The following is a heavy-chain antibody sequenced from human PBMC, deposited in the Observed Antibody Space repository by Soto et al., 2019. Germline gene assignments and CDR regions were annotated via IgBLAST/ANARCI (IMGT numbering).Heavy chain of an antibody. V-gene: IGHV3-74*01. D-gene: IGHD3-10*01. J-gene: IGHJ5*01. CDR3: TKDTFGASDS. CDR1: YSTLNIYW. CDR2: INPESTTL. Sequence: GGSLRLSCTASYSTLNIYWMHWIRQAPGKGLVWVSRINPESTTLTYADSVTGRFTISRDSAKNTLYLQMNGLSAEETAIYYCTKDTFGASDSWGQGTLVTVSS.